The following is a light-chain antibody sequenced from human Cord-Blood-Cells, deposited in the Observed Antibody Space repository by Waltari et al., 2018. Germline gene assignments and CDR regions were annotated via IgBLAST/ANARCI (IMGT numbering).Light chain of an antibody. Sequence: QSALTQPASVSGSPGQSTTISCTGTSSDVGSDNLFSWYQQHPGKAPKLMIYEGSKRPSGVSNRFSGSKSGNTASLTISGLQAEDEADYYCCSYAGSSTFYVFGTGTKVTVL. CDR3: CSYAGSSTFYV. CDR1: SSDVGSDNL. J-gene: IGLJ1*01. CDR2: EGS. V-gene: IGLV2-23*01.